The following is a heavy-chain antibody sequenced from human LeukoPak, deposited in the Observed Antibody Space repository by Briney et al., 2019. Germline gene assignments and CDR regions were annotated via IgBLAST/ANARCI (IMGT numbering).Heavy chain of an antibody. CDR3: ARSRSGSYFDY. D-gene: IGHD1-26*01. V-gene: IGHV4-39*07. CDR1: GGSISITTYY. J-gene: IGHJ4*02. Sequence: PSETLSLTCIVSGGSISITTYYWGWMRQPPGEGLEWIGSINYSGNSYYNPSLRSRVTISVDTSKNQFSLKLNSVTAADTAVYYCARSRSGSYFDYWGQGTLVTVSS. CDR2: INYSGNS.